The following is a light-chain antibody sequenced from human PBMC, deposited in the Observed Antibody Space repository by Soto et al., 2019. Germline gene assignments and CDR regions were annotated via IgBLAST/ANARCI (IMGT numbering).Light chain of an antibody. CDR2: DAS. Sequence: EIVLTQSPATLSLSPGDRATLSCRASQSVSSYLAWYQQKPGQAPRLLIYDASNRATGIPARFSGSGSGTDFTLTITGLESEAFAVYYCQQRSNWPSTFGGGTKVEIK. CDR3: QQRSNWPST. V-gene: IGKV3-11*01. CDR1: QSVSSY. J-gene: IGKJ4*01.